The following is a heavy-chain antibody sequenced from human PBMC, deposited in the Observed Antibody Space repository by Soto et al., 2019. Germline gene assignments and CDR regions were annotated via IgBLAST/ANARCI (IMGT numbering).Heavy chain of an antibody. CDR3: ASSLLTPFDY. D-gene: IGHD7-27*01. J-gene: IGHJ4*02. V-gene: IGHV3-74*01. CDR2: INGDGSST. CDR1: GFSFSDYR. Sequence: PGGSLRLSCGASGFSFSDYRMHWVRQAPGKGLVWVARINGDGSSTFYADSVKGRFTISRDNAKNTLYLQMNSLRAEDTAVYYCASSLLTPFDYWGQGTLVTVSS.